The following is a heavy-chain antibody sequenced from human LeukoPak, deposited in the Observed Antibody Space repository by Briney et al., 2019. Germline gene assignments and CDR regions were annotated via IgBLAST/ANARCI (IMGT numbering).Heavy chain of an antibody. J-gene: IGHJ6*04. V-gene: IGHV1-18*01. D-gene: IGHD3-22*01. CDR3: ARDSWRATMIVVVHLEMDV. Sequence: RASVKVSCKASGYTFTSYGISWVRQAPGQGLEWMGWISAYNGNTNYAQKLQGRVTMTTDTSTSTAYMELRSLRSDDTAVYYCARDSWRATMIVVVHLEMDVWGKGTTVTVSS. CDR2: ISAYNGNT. CDR1: GYTFTSYG.